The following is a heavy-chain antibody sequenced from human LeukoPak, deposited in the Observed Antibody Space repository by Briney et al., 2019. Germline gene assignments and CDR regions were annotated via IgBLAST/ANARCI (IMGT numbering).Heavy chain of an antibody. CDR2: ISYSGST. CDR3: ATGYGSYYTGRARLTETTGWGCWFDP. J-gene: IGHJ5*02. D-gene: IGHD1-26*01. V-gene: IGHV4-39*07. CDR1: GGSISSSSYY. Sequence: SETLSLTCTVSGGSISSSSYYWGWIRQPPGKGLEWIGSISYSGSTYSNSSLKRRVTISVDTSKSQFSLKLSSVTAADTAVYYCATGYGSYYTGRARLTETTGWGCWFDPWGQGTLVTVSS.